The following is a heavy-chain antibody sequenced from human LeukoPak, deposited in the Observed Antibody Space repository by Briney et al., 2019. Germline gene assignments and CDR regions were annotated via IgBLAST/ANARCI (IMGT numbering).Heavy chain of an antibody. CDR2: IYTSGGT. CDR1: GGSISSVGYY. D-gene: IGHD1-26*01. J-gene: IGHJ4*02. Sequence: SETLSLTCSVSGGSISSVGYYWSWVRQPAGKGLEWIGRIYTSGGTNYNPSLKRRVTISVDTSKNQFSLKLSSVTAADTAVYYCVRERATGDYDVDYWGQGTLVTVSS. V-gene: IGHV4-61*02. CDR3: VRERATGDYDVDY.